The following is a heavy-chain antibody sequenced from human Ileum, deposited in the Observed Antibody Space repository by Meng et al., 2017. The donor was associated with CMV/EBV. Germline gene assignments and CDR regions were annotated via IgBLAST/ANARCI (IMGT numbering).Heavy chain of an antibody. CDR1: GFSLLSYS. CDR2: ISSSSGDR. Sequence: GESLKISCAASGFSLLSYSMNWVRQAPGKGLEWVSFISSSSGDRYYADSVKGRFTISRDDATNSLYLQMNSLGAEDTAVYYCGRTPQDCTRTSSCYYYGMDVWGQGTTVTVSS. CDR3: GRTPQDCTRTSSCYYYGMDV. D-gene: IGHD2-2*01. V-gene: IGHV3-21*01. J-gene: IGHJ6*02.